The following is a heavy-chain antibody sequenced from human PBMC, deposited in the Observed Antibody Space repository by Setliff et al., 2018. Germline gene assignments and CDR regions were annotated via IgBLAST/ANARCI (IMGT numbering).Heavy chain of an antibody. V-gene: IGHV4-34*01. CDR1: GGSFSGYY. Sequence: PSETLSLTCAVYGGSFSGYYWGWIRQPPGKGLEWIGSIYYSGSTYYNPSLKSRVTISVDTSKNQFSLKLSSATAADTAVYYCARARYSNFLNWFDPWGQGTLVTSPQ. CDR3: ARARYSNFLNWFDP. D-gene: IGHD4-4*01. CDR2: IYYSGST. J-gene: IGHJ5*02.